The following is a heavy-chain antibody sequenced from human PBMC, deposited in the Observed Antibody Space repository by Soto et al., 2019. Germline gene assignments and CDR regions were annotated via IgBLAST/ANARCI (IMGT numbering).Heavy chain of an antibody. J-gene: IGHJ3*02. Sequence: GGSLTLSCAASGFTFSSYAMHWVRQAPGKGLEWVAVISYDGSNKYYADSVKGRFTISRDNSKNTLYLQMNSLRAEDTAVYYCARDTRGYGAFDIWGQGTMVTVSS. CDR2: ISYDGSNK. D-gene: IGHD6-13*01. V-gene: IGHV3-30*04. CDR3: ARDTRGYGAFDI. CDR1: GFTFSSYA.